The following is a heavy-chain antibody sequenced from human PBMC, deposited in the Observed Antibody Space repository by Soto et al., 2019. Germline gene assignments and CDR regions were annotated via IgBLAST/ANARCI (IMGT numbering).Heavy chain of an antibody. D-gene: IGHD2-2*01. CDR2: INHSGST. J-gene: IGHJ6*02. CDR3: ARDDHIVVVPTSLGAMDV. CDR1: GGSFSGYY. V-gene: IGHV4-34*01. Sequence: LSLTCAVYGGSFSGYYWSWIRPPPGKGLEWIGEINHSGSTNYNPSLKSRVTISVDTSKNQFSLKLSSVTAADTAVYYCARDDHIVVVPTSLGAMDVWGQGTTVTVSS.